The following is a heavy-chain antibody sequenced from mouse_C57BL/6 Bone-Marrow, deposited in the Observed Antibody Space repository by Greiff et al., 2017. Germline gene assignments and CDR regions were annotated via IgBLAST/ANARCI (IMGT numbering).Heavy chain of an antibody. CDR1: GYTFTSYW. V-gene: IGHV1-59*01. CDR3: ARGGGDAVGDFDY. J-gene: IGHJ2*01. CDR2: IDPSDSYT. Sequence: QVQLQQPGAELVRPGTSVKLSCKASGYTFTSYWMHWVKQRPGQGLEWIGVIDPSDSYTNYNQKFKGKATLTVDTSSSTAYMQLSSLTSEDSAVYDCARGGGDAVGDFDYWGQGTTLTGSS. D-gene: IGHD1-1*01.